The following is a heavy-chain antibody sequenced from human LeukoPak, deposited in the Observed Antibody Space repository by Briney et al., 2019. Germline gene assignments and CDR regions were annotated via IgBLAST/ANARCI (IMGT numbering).Heavy chain of an antibody. D-gene: IGHD4/OR15-4a*01. CDR2: ISYDGSNK. CDR3: ASFGAHGTIPADY. V-gene: IGHV3-30*04. J-gene: IGHJ4*02. Sequence: GRSLRLSCAASGFTFSTYAMHWVRQAPGKGLEWVAVISYDGSNKYYADSVKGRFTISRDNSKNTLYLQMNSLRAEDTAVYYCASFGAHGTIPADYWGQGTLVTVSS. CDR1: GFTFSTYA.